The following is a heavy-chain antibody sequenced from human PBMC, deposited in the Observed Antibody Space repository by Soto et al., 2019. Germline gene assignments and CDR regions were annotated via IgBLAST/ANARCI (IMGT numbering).Heavy chain of an antibody. CDR1: GFTFSIYG. Sequence: QVQLVESGGGVVQPGRSLRLSCAASGFTFSIYGMHWVRQAPGKGLEWVAVISYDGSNKYYTDSVKGRFTISRDNSKNTLYLQMNSLRAEDTAVYYCAKGLDSGSDYVYYYYGMDVWGQGTTVTVSS. D-gene: IGHD1-26*01. J-gene: IGHJ6*02. CDR3: AKGLDSGSDYVYYYYGMDV. CDR2: ISYDGSNK. V-gene: IGHV3-30*18.